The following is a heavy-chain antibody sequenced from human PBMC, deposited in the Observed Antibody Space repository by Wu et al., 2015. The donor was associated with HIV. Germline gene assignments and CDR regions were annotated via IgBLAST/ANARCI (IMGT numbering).Heavy chain of an antibody. CDR2: INPNSGGT. Sequence: VQLVQSGAEVKKPGASVKVSCKASGYTFTGYYMHWVRQAPGQGLEWMGWINPNSGGTNYAQKFQGRVTMTRDTSISTAYMELSRLRSDDTAVYYCARGQGGYFDTRGYYYAGVSWFDPWGQGTLVTVSS. D-gene: IGHD3-22*01. V-gene: IGHV1-2*02. CDR3: ARGQGGYFDTRGYYYAGVSWFDP. J-gene: IGHJ5*02. CDR1: GYTFTGYY.